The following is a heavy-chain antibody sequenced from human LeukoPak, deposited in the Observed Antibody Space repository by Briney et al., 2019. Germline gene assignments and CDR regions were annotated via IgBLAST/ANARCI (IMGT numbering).Heavy chain of an antibody. CDR1: GGTFSSYT. D-gene: IGHD3-22*01. V-gene: IGHV1-69*04. Sequence: SVKVSCKXSGGTFSSYTISWVRQAPGQGLEWMGRIIPILGIANYAQKFQGRVTITADKSTSTAYMELSSLRSEDTAVYYRARDPKGYYYDSSGPAGDYWGQGTLVTVSS. J-gene: IGHJ4*02. CDR3: ARDPKGYYYDSSGPAGDY. CDR2: IIPILGIA.